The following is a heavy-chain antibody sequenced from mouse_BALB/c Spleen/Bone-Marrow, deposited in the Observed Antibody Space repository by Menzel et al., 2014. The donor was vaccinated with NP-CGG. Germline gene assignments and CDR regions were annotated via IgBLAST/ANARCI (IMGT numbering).Heavy chain of an antibody. J-gene: IGHJ2*01. CDR3: TTLARNNFDY. Sequence: EVQGVESGTVLARPGAAVKMSCKASGYTFSNYWMHWVKQRPGQGLEWIGTIYPGNSDTTYNQNFKGKAKLTAVTSTSTAYMELSSLTNEDSAVYYCTTLARNNFDYWGQGTTLTVSS. CDR1: GYTFSNYW. V-gene: IGHV1-5*01. CDR2: IYPGNSDT. D-gene: IGHD3-1*01.